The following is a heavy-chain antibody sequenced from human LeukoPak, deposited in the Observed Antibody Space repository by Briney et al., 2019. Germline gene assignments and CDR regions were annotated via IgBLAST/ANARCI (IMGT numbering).Heavy chain of an antibody. J-gene: IGHJ3*02. Sequence: QTGGSLRLSCAASEFTFRTYWMSWVSQAPGKGLEWVANINADGSEEYYVDSVKGRFTISRDNAKNSLYLQMNSLRAEDTALYYCAKAIGPARGAGDDAFDIWGQGTMVTVSS. CDR2: INADGSEE. V-gene: IGHV3-7*03. CDR1: EFTFRTYW. CDR3: AKAIGPARGAGDDAFDI. D-gene: IGHD2-21*02.